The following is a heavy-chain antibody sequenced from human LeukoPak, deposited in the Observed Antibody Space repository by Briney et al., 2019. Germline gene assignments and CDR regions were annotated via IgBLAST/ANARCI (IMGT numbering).Heavy chain of an antibody. CDR1: GYSMSSGYY. V-gene: IGHV4-38-2*01. Sequence: SETLSLTCAVSGYSMSSGYYWGWIRQPPGKGLEWIGSIYHSGSTYYNPSLKSRVTISVDTSKNQFSLKLSSVTAADTAVYYCARVCVGIGGLGAFDIWGQGTMVTVSS. CDR2: IYHSGST. J-gene: IGHJ3*02. D-gene: IGHD3-10*01. CDR3: ARVCVGIGGLGAFDI.